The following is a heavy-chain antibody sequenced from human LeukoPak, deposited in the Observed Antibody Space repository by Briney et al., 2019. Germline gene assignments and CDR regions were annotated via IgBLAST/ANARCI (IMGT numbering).Heavy chain of an antibody. J-gene: IGHJ5*02. CDR1: GGSISSYY. CDR3: ARGLQWLVEGWFDP. CDR2: IYYSGST. V-gene: IGHV4-59*01. D-gene: IGHD6-19*01. Sequence: PSETLSLTCTVSGGSISSYYGSWIRQPPGKGLEWIGYIYYSGSTNYKPSLKSRVTISVETSKHQFSLKLSSVTAADTAVYYCARGLQWLVEGWFDPWGQGTLVTVSS.